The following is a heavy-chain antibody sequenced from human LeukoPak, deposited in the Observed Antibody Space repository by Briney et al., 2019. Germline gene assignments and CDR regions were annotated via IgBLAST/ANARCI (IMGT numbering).Heavy chain of an antibody. D-gene: IGHD3-10*01. Sequence: GGSLRLSCAASGFTFDDYSMHWVRQAPGKGLEWVSDISWNSGTITYADSVKGRFTISRENAKNSLYLQMSSLRTEDTALYYCAKGFGSGSLYWYFDLWGRGTLVTVSS. J-gene: IGHJ2*01. CDR3: AKGFGSGSLYWYFDL. CDR2: ISWNSGTI. CDR1: GFTFDDYS. V-gene: IGHV3-9*01.